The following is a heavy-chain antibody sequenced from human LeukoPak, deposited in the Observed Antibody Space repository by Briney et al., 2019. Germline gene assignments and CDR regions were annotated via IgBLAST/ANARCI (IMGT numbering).Heavy chain of an antibody. D-gene: IGHD3-10*01. V-gene: IGHV4-4*02. Sequence: SETLSLTCAVSGGSISSSNWWSWVRPPPGKGLEWIGEIYHSGSTNYNPSLKSRVTISVDKSKNQFSLKLSSVTAADTAVYYCARSMVRGVIAYNWFDPWGQGTLVTVSS. J-gene: IGHJ5*02. CDR2: IYHSGST. CDR3: ARSMVRGVIAYNWFDP. CDR1: GGSISSSNW.